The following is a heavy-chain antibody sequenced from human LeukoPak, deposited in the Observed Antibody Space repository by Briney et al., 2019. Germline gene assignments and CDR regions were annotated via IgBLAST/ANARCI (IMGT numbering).Heavy chain of an antibody. CDR2: INPSGGST. J-gene: IGHJ4*02. D-gene: IGHD6-19*01. V-gene: IGHV1-46*01. CDR1: GHTFTSYY. Sequence: GASVKVSCKASGHTFTSYYMHWVRQAPGQGLEWMGIINPSGGSTSYAQKFQGRVTMTRDMSTSTVCMELSSLRSEDTAVYYCASEVGIAVATGAFDYWGQGTLDTVSS. CDR3: ASEVGIAVATGAFDY.